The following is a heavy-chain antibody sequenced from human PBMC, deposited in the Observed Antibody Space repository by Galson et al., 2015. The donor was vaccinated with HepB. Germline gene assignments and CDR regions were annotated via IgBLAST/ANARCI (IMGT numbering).Heavy chain of an antibody. CDR3: ATTPGPARWLFFLRTKDGMDV. D-gene: IGHD3-22*01. V-gene: IGHV1-24*01. Sequence: SVKVSCKVSGYTLTELSMHWVRQAPGKGLEWMGGFDPEDGETIYAQKFQGRVTMTEDTSTDTAYMELSSLRSEDTAVYYCATTPGPARWLFFLRTKDGMDVWGQGTTVTVSS. CDR2: FDPEDGET. J-gene: IGHJ6*02. CDR1: GYTLTELS.